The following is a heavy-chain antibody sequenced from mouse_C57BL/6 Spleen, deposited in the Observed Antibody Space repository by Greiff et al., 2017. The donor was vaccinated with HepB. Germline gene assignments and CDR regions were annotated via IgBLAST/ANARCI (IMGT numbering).Heavy chain of an antibody. Sequence: DVLLLQSGGGLVKPGASLKLSCAASGFTFSSYTMSWVRQTPEKSLEWVATISGGGGNTYYPDSVKGRFTISIDNAKNTLYLQMSSLRSEDTAVYYCARATGYDYDVGYFDDWGQGTTLTVSS. D-gene: IGHD2-4*01. J-gene: IGHJ2*01. CDR2: ISGGGGNT. CDR3: ARATGYDYDVGYFDD. V-gene: IGHV5-9*01. CDR1: GFTFSSYT.